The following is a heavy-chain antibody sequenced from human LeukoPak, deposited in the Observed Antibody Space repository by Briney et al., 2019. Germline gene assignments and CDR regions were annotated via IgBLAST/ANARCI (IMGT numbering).Heavy chain of an antibody. CDR3: ASSLFWSGYYHYFDY. CDR2: IIPIFGTA. V-gene: IGHV1-69*13. CDR1: GYTFTSYG. Sequence: SVKVSCKASGYTFTSYGISWVRQAPGQGLEWMGGIIPIFGTANYAQKFQGRVTITADESTSTAYMELSSLRSEDTAVYYCASSLFWSGYYHYFDYWGQGTLVTVSS. J-gene: IGHJ4*02. D-gene: IGHD3-3*01.